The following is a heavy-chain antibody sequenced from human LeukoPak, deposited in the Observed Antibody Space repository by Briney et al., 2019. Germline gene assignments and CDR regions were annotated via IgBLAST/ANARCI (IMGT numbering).Heavy chain of an antibody. Sequence: PGGSLRLSCAASGFTFSRHSMNWVRQAPGKGLEWVSSISSTTTYIYYADSVEGRFTISRDNAKNSLYLQMNSLRAEDTAAYYCARFGGGTSYYYYMDVWGKGTTVTVSS. V-gene: IGHV3-21*01. J-gene: IGHJ6*03. CDR1: GFTFSRHS. D-gene: IGHD3-16*01. CDR3: ARFGGGTSYYYYMDV. CDR2: ISSTTTYI.